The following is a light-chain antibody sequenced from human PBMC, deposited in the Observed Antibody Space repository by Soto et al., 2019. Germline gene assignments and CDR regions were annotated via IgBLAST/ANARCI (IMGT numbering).Light chain of an antibody. J-gene: IGKJ1*01. CDR3: QQYEKWPPTT. Sequence: EILMTQSPATLAASPGEIATLSCRASQSVGSKLAWYQQKPGQPPRLVMFDASIRATGVPARFSGGGSGTEFTLNISRLQSEDFALYYCQQYEKWPPTTFGQGTKVEIK. CDR1: QSVGSK. CDR2: DAS. V-gene: IGKV3-15*01.